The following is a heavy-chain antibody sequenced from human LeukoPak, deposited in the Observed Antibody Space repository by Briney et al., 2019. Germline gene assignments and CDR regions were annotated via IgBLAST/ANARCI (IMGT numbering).Heavy chain of an antibody. CDR3: AREIPYDFWSGYYNNHFDY. CDR1: GFTFSSYA. Sequence: GGSLRLSCAASGFTFSSYAMHWVRQAPGKGLEWVAVISYDGSNKYYADSVKGRFTISRDNSKNTLYLQMNSLRAKDTAVYYCAREIPYDFWSGYYNNHFDYWGQGTLVTAS. V-gene: IGHV3-30-3*01. J-gene: IGHJ4*02. CDR2: ISYDGSNK. D-gene: IGHD3-3*01.